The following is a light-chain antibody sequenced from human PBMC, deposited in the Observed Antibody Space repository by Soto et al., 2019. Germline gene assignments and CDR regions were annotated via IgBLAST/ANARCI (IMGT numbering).Light chain of an antibody. J-gene: IGKJ4*01. CDR3: QQYNSYTLT. Sequence: DIQMTQSPSTLSASVGDRVTITCRASQRINSWLAWYQQKPGKAPNLLIYDASSLESGVTSRFSGSGSGTEFTLTIISLQPDDFATYYCQQYNSYTLTFGGGTKVEIK. CDR1: QRINSW. CDR2: DAS. V-gene: IGKV1-5*01.